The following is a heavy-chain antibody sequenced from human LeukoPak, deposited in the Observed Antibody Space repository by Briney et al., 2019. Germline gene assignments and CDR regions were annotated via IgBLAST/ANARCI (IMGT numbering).Heavy chain of an antibody. V-gene: IGHV1-46*01. J-gene: IGHJ5*02. D-gene: IGHD6-13*01. CDR1: GYNFTGYY. CDR2: INPSGGST. Sequence: ASVKVSCKASGYNFTGYYLHWVRQAPGQGLEWIGIINPSGGSTSYAQSFQGRVTMTRDTSTSTVYMELSSLRSEDTAVYYCAKDSAAPGTRGWFDPWGQGTLVTVSS. CDR3: AKDSAAPGTRGWFDP.